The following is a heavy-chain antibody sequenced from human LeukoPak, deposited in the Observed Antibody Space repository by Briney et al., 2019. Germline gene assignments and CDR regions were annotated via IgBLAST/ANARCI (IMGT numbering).Heavy chain of an antibody. CDR1: GGSIGSYY. D-gene: IGHD6-13*01. CDR3: ARGGLDWVSRSRGSRYKGLNFDY. V-gene: IGHV4-34*01. CDR2: INHSGST. J-gene: IGHJ4*02. Sequence: SETLSLTCTVSGGSIGSYYWSWIRQPPGKGLEWIGEINHSGSTNYNPSLKSRVTISVDTSKNQFSLKLRSVTAADTAVYYCARGGLDWVSRSRGSRYKGLNFDYWGQGTLVTVSS.